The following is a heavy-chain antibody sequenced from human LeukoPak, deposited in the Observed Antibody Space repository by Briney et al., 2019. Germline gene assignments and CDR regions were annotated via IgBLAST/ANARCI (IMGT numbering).Heavy chain of an antibody. Sequence: GGSLRLACAASGFTFSSYGMHWVRQAPGKGLEWVAFIRCDGRNKYYADSVKGRFTIYRDNYKNTLYLQMNSLRAEDTAVYYCARRYSGSYYFDYWGQGTLVTVSS. D-gene: IGHD1-26*01. CDR1: GFTFSSYG. CDR2: IRCDGRNK. CDR3: ARRYSGSYYFDY. J-gene: IGHJ4*02. V-gene: IGHV3-30*02.